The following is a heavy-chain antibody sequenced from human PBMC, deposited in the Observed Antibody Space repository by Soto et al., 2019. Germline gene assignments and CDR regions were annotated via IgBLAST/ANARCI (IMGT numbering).Heavy chain of an antibody. D-gene: IGHD5-18*01. Sequence: QLHLQESGPGLVKPSETLSLTCTVSGGSISSGSYFWGWIRQPPGKGLEWIGSMHYSGTTHYSPSLKRRVPIAGDTSNNYVPLKLSSVTAAATAVYYCASQGYTSVRVNWFDPWGQGTLVTVSS. V-gene: IGHV4-39*02. J-gene: IGHJ5*02. CDR1: GGSISSGSYF. CDR2: MHYSGTT. CDR3: ASQGYTSVRVNWFDP.